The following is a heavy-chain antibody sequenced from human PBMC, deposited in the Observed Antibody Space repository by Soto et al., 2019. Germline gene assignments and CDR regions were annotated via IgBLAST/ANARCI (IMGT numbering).Heavy chain of an antibody. V-gene: IGHV4-38-2*01. CDR1: GYSISSGYY. J-gene: IGHJ4*02. CDR3: ASRDPGTSVDY. D-gene: IGHD1-7*01. Sequence: ASETLSLTCAVSGYSISSGYYWGWIRQPLGKGLEWLGTTYYGASSYYNPSLRSRITILLDASTNQLSLKLSSVTAADTAVYYCASRDPGTSVDYWGQGTLVTVSS. CDR2: TYYGASS.